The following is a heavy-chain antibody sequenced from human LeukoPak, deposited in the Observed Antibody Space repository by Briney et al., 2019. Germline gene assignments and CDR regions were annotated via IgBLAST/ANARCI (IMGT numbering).Heavy chain of an antibody. CDR2: ISSSGNSR. V-gene: IGHV3-48*04. CDR1: GFILSNYR. Sequence: GGSLRLSCAASGFILSNYRMNWVRQAPGKGLEWVSYISSSGNSREYADSVKGRFTISRDNAKNSLYLQLNSLRAEDTAVYYCARSRFYFDYWGQGTLVTVSS. J-gene: IGHJ4*02. CDR3: ARSRFYFDY.